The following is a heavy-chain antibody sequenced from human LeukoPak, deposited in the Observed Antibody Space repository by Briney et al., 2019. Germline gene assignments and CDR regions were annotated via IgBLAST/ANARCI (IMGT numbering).Heavy chain of an antibody. D-gene: IGHD1-26*01. Sequence: WWALNLSCAASGFTFDDYGMSWVRQAPGKGLDGVSGINWYGGSTGYAAPVKGRFTISRDHAHTSLYLQMNSLRPEDTSLYYCARDEVGAAGYYFDYWGQGTLVTVSS. J-gene: IGHJ4*02. CDR3: ARDEVGAAGYYFDY. V-gene: IGHV3-20*04. CDR2: INWYGGST. CDR1: GFTFDDYG.